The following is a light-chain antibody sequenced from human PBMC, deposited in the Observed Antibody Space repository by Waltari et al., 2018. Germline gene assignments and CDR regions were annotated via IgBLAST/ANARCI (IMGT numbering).Light chain of an antibody. CDR2: WAS. CDR1: QSVLYSSNNKHY. Sequence: DIVLTQSPDSLAVSLGERAPIHCQSSQSVLYSSNNKHYLAWYQQKPGQPRKLLIYWASTREPGVPDRFSGSGSGTDFTLTISSLQAEDVAVYYCQQYYTPPHTFGQGTKLEIK. J-gene: IGKJ2*01. CDR3: QQYYTPPHT. V-gene: IGKV4-1*01.